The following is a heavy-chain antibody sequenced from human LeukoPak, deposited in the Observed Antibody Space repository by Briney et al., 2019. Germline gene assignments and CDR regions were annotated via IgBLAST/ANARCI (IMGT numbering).Heavy chain of an antibody. D-gene: IGHD5-18*01. CDR3: ARDVDTAMGFFDY. CDR1: GFTFDDYA. CDR2: IKQDGSEK. Sequence: PGGSLRLSCAASGFTFDDYAMHWVRQAPGKGLEWVANIKQDGSEKYYVDSVKGRFTISRDNAKNSLYLQMNSLRAEDTAVYYCARDVDTAMGFFDYWGQGTLVTVSS. J-gene: IGHJ4*02. V-gene: IGHV3-7*01.